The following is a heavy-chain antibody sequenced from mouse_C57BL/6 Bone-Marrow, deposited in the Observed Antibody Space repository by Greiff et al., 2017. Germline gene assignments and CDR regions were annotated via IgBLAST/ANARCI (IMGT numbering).Heavy chain of an antibody. D-gene: IGHD2-2*01. Sequence: EVMLVESGGGLVKPGGSLKLSCAASGFTFSDYGMHWVRQAPEKGLNWVAYISSGSSTIYYTDTVKGRFTISRANAKNTLFLQMTSLRSEDTAMYYCARGDYAYEGAWFAYWGQGTLVTVAA. CDR3: ARGDYAYEGAWFAY. CDR1: GFTFSDYG. J-gene: IGHJ3*01. CDR2: ISSGSSTI. V-gene: IGHV5-17*01.